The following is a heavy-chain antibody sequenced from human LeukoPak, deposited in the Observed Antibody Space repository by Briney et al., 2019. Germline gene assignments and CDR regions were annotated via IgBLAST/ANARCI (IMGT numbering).Heavy chain of an antibody. CDR1: GGSISSYY. CDR2: IYYSGST. Sequence: PSETLSLTCTVSGGSISSYYWSWTRQPPGKGLEWIGYIYYSGSTNYNPSLKSRVTISVDTSKNQFSLKLSSVTAADTAVYYCARAARGSYSDYWGQGTLVTVSS. J-gene: IGHJ4*02. CDR3: ARAARGSYSDY. D-gene: IGHD1-26*01. V-gene: IGHV4-59*01.